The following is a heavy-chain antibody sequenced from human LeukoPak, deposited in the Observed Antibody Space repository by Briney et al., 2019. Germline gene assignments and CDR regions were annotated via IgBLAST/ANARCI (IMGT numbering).Heavy chain of an antibody. Sequence: PSETLSLTCAVYGGSFRGYYWSWIRQPPGKGLGWIGEINHSGSTNYNPSLKSRVTISVDTSKNQFSLKLSSVTAADTAVYYCARFGKYCSSTSCYVGYYYYYMDVWGKGTTVTISS. V-gene: IGHV4-34*01. D-gene: IGHD2-2*01. CDR1: GGSFRGYY. CDR2: INHSGST. CDR3: ARFGKYCSSTSCYVGYYYYYMDV. J-gene: IGHJ6*03.